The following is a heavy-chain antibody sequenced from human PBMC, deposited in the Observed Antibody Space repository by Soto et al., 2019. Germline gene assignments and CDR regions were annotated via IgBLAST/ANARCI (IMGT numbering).Heavy chain of an antibody. CDR1: GYSFTSYW. V-gene: IGHV5-10-1*01. J-gene: IGHJ6*02. D-gene: IGHD5-18*01. CDR3: ARESIGAMVTNYYGMDV. Sequence: GESLKISCKGSGYSFTSYWISWVRQMPGKGLEWMGRIDPSDSYTNYSPSFQGHVTISADKSISTAYLQWSSLKASDTAMYYCARESIGAMVTNYYGMDVWGQGTTVTVSS. CDR2: IDPSDSYT.